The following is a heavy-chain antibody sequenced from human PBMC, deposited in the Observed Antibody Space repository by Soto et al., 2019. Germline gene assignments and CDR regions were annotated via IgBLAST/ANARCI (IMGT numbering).Heavy chain of an antibody. CDR1: GFNLSHPW. Sequence: PGGSLRLSCVASGFNLSHPWMTWVRQAAGKGLEWVGRIKSKTDGGTADYAAPVKGRATISREDQKNTVYLQMNSLKTEDTAVYYCTTGIYYDILTGYHNVAYWGQGALVTVSS. J-gene: IGHJ4*02. D-gene: IGHD3-9*01. CDR2: IKSKTDGGTA. V-gene: IGHV3-15*01. CDR3: TTGIYYDILTGYHNVAY.